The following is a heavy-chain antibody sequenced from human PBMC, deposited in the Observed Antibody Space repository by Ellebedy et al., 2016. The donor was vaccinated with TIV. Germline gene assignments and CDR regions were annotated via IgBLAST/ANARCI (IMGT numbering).Heavy chain of an antibody. Sequence: AASVKVSCKASGYTFTSYTIHWVRQAPGQRLEWMGWINVGNGNTKYSQKFQGRVTITRDTSASTAYMDLSSLRSEDTAVYYCGRDLLPKVPAGISVYYYGMDVWGQGTTVTVSS. D-gene: IGHD2-2*02. V-gene: IGHV1-3*01. CDR1: GYTFTSYT. CDR2: INVGNGNT. J-gene: IGHJ6*02. CDR3: GRDLLPKVPAGISVYYYGMDV.